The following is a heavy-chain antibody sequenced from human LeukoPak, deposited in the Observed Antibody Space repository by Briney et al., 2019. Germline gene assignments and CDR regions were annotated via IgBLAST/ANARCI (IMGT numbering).Heavy chain of an antibody. Sequence: ASVKVSCKASGGTFSSYAISWVRQAPGQGLERMGRIIPLLGTANYAQRFQDRVTITADKSTSTAYMELSSLRSEDRAMYYCARDPAYCGGDCYSWNRPFDYWGQGTLVTVSS. CDR2: IIPLLGTA. D-gene: IGHD2-21*02. CDR1: GGTFSSYA. CDR3: ARDPAYCGGDCYSWNRPFDY. V-gene: IGHV1-69*04. J-gene: IGHJ4*02.